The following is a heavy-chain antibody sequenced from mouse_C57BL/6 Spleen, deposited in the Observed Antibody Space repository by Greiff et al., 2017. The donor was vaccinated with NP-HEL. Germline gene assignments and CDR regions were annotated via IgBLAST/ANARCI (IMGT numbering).Heavy chain of an antibody. V-gene: IGHV1-42*01. CDR3: ARDDDGYMAY. Sequence: EVQLQQSGPELVKPGASVKISCKASGYSFTGYYMNWVKQSPEKSLEWIGEINPSTGGTTYNQKFKAKATLTVDKSSSTAYMQLKSLTSEDSAVYDCARDDDGYMAYWGQGTLVTVSA. D-gene: IGHD2-3*01. J-gene: IGHJ3*01. CDR1: GYSFTGYY. CDR2: INPSTGGT.